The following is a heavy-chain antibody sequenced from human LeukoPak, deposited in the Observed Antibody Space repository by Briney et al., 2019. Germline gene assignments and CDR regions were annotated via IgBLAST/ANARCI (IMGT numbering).Heavy chain of an antibody. CDR3: AKPTYDSSPCSYYFDY. CDR2: ISGSGGST. V-gene: IGHV3-23*01. J-gene: IGHJ4*02. D-gene: IGHD3-22*01. CDR1: GFTFSSYA. Sequence: GGSLRLSCAASGFTFSSYAMSWVRQAPGKGLEWVSAISGSGGSTYYADSVKGRFTISRDNSKNTLYLQMNSLRAEDTAVYYCAKPTYDSSPCSYYFDYWGQGTLVTVSS.